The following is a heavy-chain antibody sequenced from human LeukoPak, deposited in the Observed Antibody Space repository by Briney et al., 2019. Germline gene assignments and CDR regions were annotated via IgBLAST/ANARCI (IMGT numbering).Heavy chain of an antibody. CDR3: AKDGGDGGYNLGIDY. V-gene: IGHV3-23*01. Sequence: ETLSLTCAVYGGSFSGYYWSWIRQPPGKGLEWVSAISGSGGSTYYADSVKGRFTISRDNSKNTLYLQMNSLRAEDTAVYYCAKDGGDGGYNLGIDYWGQGTLVTVSS. D-gene: IGHD5-24*01. CDR1: GGSFSGYY. J-gene: IGHJ4*02. CDR2: ISGSGGST.